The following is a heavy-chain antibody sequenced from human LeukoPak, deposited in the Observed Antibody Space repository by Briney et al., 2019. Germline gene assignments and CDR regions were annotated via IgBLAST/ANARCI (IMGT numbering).Heavy chain of an antibody. Sequence: ASVKVSCKASGGTFSSYAISWVRQAPGQGLEWMGRIIPILGIANYAQKFQGRVTITADKSTSTAYMELSSLRSEDTAVYYCARWRGIAAAHHAFDIWGQGTMVTVSS. D-gene: IGHD6-13*01. J-gene: IGHJ3*02. CDR2: IIPILGIA. CDR1: GGTFSSYA. V-gene: IGHV1-69*04. CDR3: ARWRGIAAAHHAFDI.